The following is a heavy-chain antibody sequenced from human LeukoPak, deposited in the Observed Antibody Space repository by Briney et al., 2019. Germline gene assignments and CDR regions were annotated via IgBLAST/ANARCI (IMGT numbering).Heavy chain of an antibody. CDR3: ARITMVRGVPNYFDY. Sequence: GASVNVSCKASGYTFTGYYMHWVRQAPGQGLEWMGWINPNSGGTNYAQRLQGRVTMTTDTSTTTAYMELRSLRSDDTAVYYCARITMVRGVPNYFDYWGQGTLVTVSS. J-gene: IGHJ4*02. CDR2: INPNSGGT. V-gene: IGHV1-2*02. CDR1: GYTFTGYY. D-gene: IGHD3-10*01.